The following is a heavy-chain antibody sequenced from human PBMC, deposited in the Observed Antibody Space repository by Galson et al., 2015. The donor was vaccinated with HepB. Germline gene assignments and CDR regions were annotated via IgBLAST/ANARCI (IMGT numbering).Heavy chain of an antibody. Sequence: SLRLSCAASGFAFSRSSMHWVRQAPGKGLEWLSYIGTSGATTFYADSVKGRFIISRDDAKNSLYLEMNSLRAEDTAVYFCARAMVTVFDHWGQGTPVTASS. CDR3: ARAMVTVFDH. D-gene: IGHD2-8*01. J-gene: IGHJ1*01. CDR2: IGTSGATT. V-gene: IGHV3-48*04. CDR1: GFAFSRSS.